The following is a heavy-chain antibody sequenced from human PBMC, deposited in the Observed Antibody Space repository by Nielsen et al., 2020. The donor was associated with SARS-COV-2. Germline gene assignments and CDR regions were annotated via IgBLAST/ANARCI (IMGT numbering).Heavy chain of an antibody. D-gene: IGHD1-26*01. CDR2: INSDGSST. V-gene: IGHV3-74*01. Sequence: GESLKISCAASGFTFSSYWMHWVRQAPGKGLVWVSRINSDGSSTSYADSVKGRFTIPRDNAKNTLYLQMNSLRAEDTAVYYCARDPGGMDVWGQGTTVTVSS. J-gene: IGHJ6*02. CDR1: GFTFSSYW. CDR3: ARDPGGMDV.